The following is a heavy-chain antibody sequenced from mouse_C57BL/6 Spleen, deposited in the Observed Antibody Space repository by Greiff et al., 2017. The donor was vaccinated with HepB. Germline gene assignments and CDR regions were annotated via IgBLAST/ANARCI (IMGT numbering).Heavy chain of an antibody. J-gene: IGHJ3*01. CDR2: IYPGSGST. CDR1: GYTFTSYW. Sequence: QVQLQQPGAELVKPGASVKMSCKASGYTFTSYWITWVKQRPGQGLEWIGDIYPGSGSTNYNEKFKSKATLTVDTSSSTAYMQLSSLTSEDSAVYYCARKDYYGSSFSYWGQGTLVTVSA. D-gene: IGHD1-1*01. V-gene: IGHV1-55*01. CDR3: ARKDYYGSSFSY.